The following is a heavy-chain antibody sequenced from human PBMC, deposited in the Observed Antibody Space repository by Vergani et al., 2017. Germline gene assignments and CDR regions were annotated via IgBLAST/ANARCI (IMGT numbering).Heavy chain of an antibody. CDR3: ARDQRVRSYRVIDP. V-gene: IGHV1-69*13. J-gene: IGHJ5*02. CDR2: IIPIFGTA. Sequence: QVQLVQSVAEVKKPGASVKVSCKASGYTFSSYAISWVRQAPGQGLEWMGRIIPIFGTANYAQKFQGRVTITADKSTSTAYMELSSLRSEDTAVYYCARDQRVRSYRVIDPWGQGTLVTVSS. D-gene: IGHD4-11*01. CDR1: GYTFSSYA.